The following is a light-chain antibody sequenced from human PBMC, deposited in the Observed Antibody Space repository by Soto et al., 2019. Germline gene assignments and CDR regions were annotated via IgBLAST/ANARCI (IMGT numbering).Light chain of an antibody. CDR2: GAS. V-gene: IGKV3-20*01. J-gene: IGKJ1*01. Sequence: EIVLTQSPGTLSLSPGERATLSCRASQSVSSSYFAWYQQKPGQAPKLLIYGASSRATGIPDRFSGSGSGTDFTLIITRLEPEDFAVYSCQQYGMSPRTFGQGTKVEIK. CDR3: QQYGMSPRT. CDR1: QSVSSSY.